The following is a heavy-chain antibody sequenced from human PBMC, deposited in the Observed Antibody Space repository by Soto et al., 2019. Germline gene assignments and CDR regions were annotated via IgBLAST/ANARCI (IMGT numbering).Heavy chain of an antibody. D-gene: IGHD1-26*01. CDR3: ARARGSYYSYYYYGMDV. CDR2: IIPIFGTA. J-gene: IGHJ6*02. Sequence: PVQVSFTASGGTFSSYAISWLRQAPGQGLEWMGGIIPIFGTANYAQKFQGRVTITADESTSTAYMELSSLRSEDTAVYYCARARGSYYSYYYYGMDVWGQGTTVTV. V-gene: IGHV1-69*13. CDR1: GGTFSSYA.